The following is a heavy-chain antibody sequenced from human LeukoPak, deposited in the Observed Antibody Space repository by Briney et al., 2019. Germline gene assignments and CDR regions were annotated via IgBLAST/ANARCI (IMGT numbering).Heavy chain of an antibody. Sequence: GGSLRLSCAASGFTVSSNYMNWVRQAPGKGLEWVANIKRDGSEKYYVDSVKGRFTISRDNAKNSLYLQMNSLRAEDTAVYYCAREKAVAGTSFDYWGQGILVIVSS. V-gene: IGHV3-7*01. CDR1: GFTVSSNY. CDR3: AREKAVAGTSFDY. J-gene: IGHJ4*02. D-gene: IGHD6-19*01. CDR2: IKRDGSEK.